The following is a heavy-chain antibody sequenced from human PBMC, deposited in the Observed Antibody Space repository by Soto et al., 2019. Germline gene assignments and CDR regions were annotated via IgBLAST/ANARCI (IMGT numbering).Heavy chain of an antibody. J-gene: IGHJ4*02. Sequence: SETLSLTCAVYGGSFNGYYWSWIRQPPGKGLEWIGEINHSGSANYNPTFKSRVSISVDTPKNQLSLQLSSVTAADTAVYYCAKGPQGGYYDSGSFYSSVYWGQGTLVTVSS. CDR3: AKGPQGGYYDSGSFYSSVY. CDR2: INHSGSA. CDR1: GGSFNGYY. V-gene: IGHV4-34*01. D-gene: IGHD3-10*01.